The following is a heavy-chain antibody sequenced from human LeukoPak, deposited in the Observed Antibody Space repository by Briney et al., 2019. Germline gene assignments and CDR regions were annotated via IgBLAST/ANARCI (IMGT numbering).Heavy chain of an antibody. CDR1: GFTFSDYN. J-gene: IGHJ3*02. CDR2: ISRSGSAK. Sequence: GGSLRLSCAASGFTFSDYNMRWIRQAPGKGLEWVSSISRSGSAKYYADSVKGRFTISRDNAKNSLFLQMNSLRAEDTAVYYCARAGQRYFDWLPHDAFDIWGQGTMVTVSS. D-gene: IGHD3-9*01. V-gene: IGHV3-11*01. CDR3: ARAGQRYFDWLPHDAFDI.